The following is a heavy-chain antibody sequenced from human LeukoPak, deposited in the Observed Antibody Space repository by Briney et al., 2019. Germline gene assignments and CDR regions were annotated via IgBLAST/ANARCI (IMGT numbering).Heavy chain of an antibody. V-gene: IGHV1-2*02. CDR2: INPNSGGT. Sequence: AASVKVSCKASGYTFTGYYMHWVRQAPGQGLEWMGWINPNSGGTNYAQKFQGRVTMTRDTSISTAYMELSRLRSDDTAVYDCARDTGITASADQFDYGGQGTLVTVSS. CDR3: ARDTGITASADQFDY. D-gene: IGHD6-13*01. CDR1: GYTFTGYY. J-gene: IGHJ4*02.